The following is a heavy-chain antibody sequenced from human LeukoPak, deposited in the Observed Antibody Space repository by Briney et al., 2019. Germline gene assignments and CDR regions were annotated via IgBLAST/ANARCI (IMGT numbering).Heavy chain of an antibody. Sequence: SETLSLTCTVSGGSISSSSKYWGWIRQPPGKGLEWIGSIYYSGTTYYNPSLKSRVTISVDTSKNQFSLKLSSVTAADTAVYYCVRDSSGWYRWFDPWGQGTLVTVSS. D-gene: IGHD6-19*01. CDR2: IYYSGTT. V-gene: IGHV4-39*07. CDR1: GGSISSSSKY. J-gene: IGHJ5*02. CDR3: VRDSSGWYRWFDP.